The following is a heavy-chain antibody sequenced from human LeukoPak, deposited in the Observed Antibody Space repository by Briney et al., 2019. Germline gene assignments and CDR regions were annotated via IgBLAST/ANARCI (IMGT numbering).Heavy chain of an antibody. Sequence: TSVKVSCKASGYTFTGYYMHWVRQAPGQGLEGMGWINPNSGVTNYAQTLQGRVTMTRDTSIRTAYMELSRLRSDDPAVYYCARKAGSVAGAGRERRDGYNYWNYSGQATLVTVSS. CDR3: ARKAGSVAGAGRERRDGYNYWNY. J-gene: IGHJ4*02. D-gene: IGHD5-24*01. V-gene: IGHV1-2*02. CDR1: GYTFTGYY. CDR2: INPNSGVT.